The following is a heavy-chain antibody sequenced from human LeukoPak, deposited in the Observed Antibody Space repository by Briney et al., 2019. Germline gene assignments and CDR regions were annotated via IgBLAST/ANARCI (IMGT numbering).Heavy chain of an antibody. CDR2: IKQDGSEK. Sequence: GGSLRLSCAPSVFTFGIYWMRWVRQAPGEGREWVANIKQDGSEKYNVDSVKGRFTIYRDNAKNSLYLQMNSLRAEDTAVYYCARDQAGMVRGVIYGYFDYWGQGTLVTVSS. V-gene: IGHV3-7*01. D-gene: IGHD3-10*01. J-gene: IGHJ4*02. CDR1: VFTFGIYW. CDR3: ARDQAGMVRGVIYGYFDY.